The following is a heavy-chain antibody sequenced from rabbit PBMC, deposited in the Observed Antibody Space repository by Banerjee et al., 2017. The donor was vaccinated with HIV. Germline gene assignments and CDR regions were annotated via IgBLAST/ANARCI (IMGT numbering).Heavy chain of an antibody. CDR3: ARDGAGGSYFAL. CDR2: IDPVFGIT. V-gene: IGHV1S7*01. Sequence: ESGGGLVQPEGSLTLTCKASGFTLNNYYMNWVRQAPGKGLEWIGNIDPVFGITYFADWVNGRFTISSHNAQNTLYLQLNSLTAADTATYFCARDGAGGSYFALWGPGTLVPS. D-gene: IGHD8-1*01. J-gene: IGHJ4*01. CDR1: GFTLNNYY.